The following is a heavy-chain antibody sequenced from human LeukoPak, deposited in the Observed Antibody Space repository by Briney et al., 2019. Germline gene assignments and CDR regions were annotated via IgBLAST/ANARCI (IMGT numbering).Heavy chain of an antibody. Sequence: GASVKVSCKASGYTFTSYYMHWVRQAPGQGLEWMGIINPSGGSTSYAQKFQGRVTMTRDMSTSTVYMELSSLRSEDTAVYYCARVRPLLLYYDSRSGAFDIWGQGTMVTVSS. CDR1: GYTFTSYY. D-gene: IGHD3-22*01. V-gene: IGHV1-46*01. CDR3: ARVRPLLLYYDSRSGAFDI. CDR2: INPSGGST. J-gene: IGHJ3*02.